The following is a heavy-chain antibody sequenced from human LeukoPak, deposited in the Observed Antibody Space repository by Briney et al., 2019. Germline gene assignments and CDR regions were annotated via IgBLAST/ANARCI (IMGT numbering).Heavy chain of an antibody. D-gene: IGHD3-10*01. J-gene: IGHJ3*02. Sequence: ASVKVSCKASGYTFTSYAMNWVRQAPGQGLEWMGWINTNTGNPTYAQGFTGRFVFSLDTSVSTAYLQISSLKAEDTAVYYCARVKPRDYYGSGSQRPGAFDIWGQGTMVTVSS. CDR2: INTNTGNP. CDR3: ARVKPRDYYGSGSQRPGAFDI. V-gene: IGHV7-4-1*02. CDR1: GYTFTSYA.